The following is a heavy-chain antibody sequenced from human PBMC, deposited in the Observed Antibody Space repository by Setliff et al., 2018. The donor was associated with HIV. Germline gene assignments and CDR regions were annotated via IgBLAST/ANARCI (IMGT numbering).Heavy chain of an antibody. CDR1: GGSISNYY. CDR2: IHHSGST. D-gene: IGHD6-13*01. V-gene: IGHV4-59*01. J-gene: IGHJ6*03. CDR3: SRQQLDGFRYKYYYMDV. Sequence: SETLSLTCIVSGGSISNYYWGWIRQSPGKGLEWIGFIHHSGSTNYNPSLESRVTISLDTANNHFSLNLRSVTAADTTVYYCSRQQLDGFRYKYYYMDVWGKGTTVTVSS.